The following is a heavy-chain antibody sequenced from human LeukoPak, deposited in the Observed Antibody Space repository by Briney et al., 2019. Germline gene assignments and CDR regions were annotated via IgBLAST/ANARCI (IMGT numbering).Heavy chain of an antibody. D-gene: IGHD3-22*01. J-gene: IGHJ4*02. CDR1: GGSISSYY. CDR2: ISYTGTT. Sequence: SETLPLTCTVSGGSISSYYWSWIRQPPGKALEWIGYISYTGTTNYNPSLKSRVTVSVDTSKNQLSLRLSSVTAADTAVYYCARGTFSSGYYPDYWGQGNLVTVSS. V-gene: IGHV4-59*01. CDR3: ARGTFSSGYYPDY.